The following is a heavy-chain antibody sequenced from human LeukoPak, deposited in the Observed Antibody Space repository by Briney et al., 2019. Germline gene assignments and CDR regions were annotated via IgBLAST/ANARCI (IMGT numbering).Heavy chain of an antibody. CDR2: IYTSGST. CDR3: ARAADTAMYYYYYMDV. CDR1: GGSISSYY. Sequence: PSETLSLTCTVSGGSISSYYWSWLRQPAGKGLEWIGRIYTSGSTNYNPSLKSRVTMSVDTSKNQFSLKLSSVTAADTAVYYCARAADTAMYYYYYMDVWGKGTTVTVSS. V-gene: IGHV4-4*07. D-gene: IGHD5-18*01. J-gene: IGHJ6*03.